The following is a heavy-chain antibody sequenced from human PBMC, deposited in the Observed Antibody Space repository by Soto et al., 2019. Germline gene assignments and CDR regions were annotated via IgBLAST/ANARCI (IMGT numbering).Heavy chain of an antibody. CDR2: IWSDGSKK. CDR3: ARDGSGNYCVDH. CDR1: GFTFSSYG. Sequence: GGSLRLSCAASGFTFSSYGMHWVRQAPGKGLEWVAVIWSDGSKKYYADSVKGRFTISRDNSKSTLFLQMNSLRAEDTAVYYCARDGSGNYCVDHWGQGTLVTVSS. D-gene: IGHD3-10*01. J-gene: IGHJ4*02. V-gene: IGHV3-33*01.